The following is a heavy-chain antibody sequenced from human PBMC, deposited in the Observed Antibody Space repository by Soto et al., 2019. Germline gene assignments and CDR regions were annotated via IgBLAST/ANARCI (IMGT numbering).Heavy chain of an antibody. D-gene: IGHD6-13*01. Sequence: SETLSLTRTVSGGSISSSSYYWGWIRQPSGKGLEWIGSIYYSGSTYYNPSLKSRVTISVDTSKNQFSLKLSSVTAADTAVYYCARGTIAAAAFDYWGQGTLVTVSS. CDR1: GGSISSSSYY. J-gene: IGHJ4*02. CDR3: ARGTIAAAAFDY. CDR2: IYYSGST. V-gene: IGHV4-39*01.